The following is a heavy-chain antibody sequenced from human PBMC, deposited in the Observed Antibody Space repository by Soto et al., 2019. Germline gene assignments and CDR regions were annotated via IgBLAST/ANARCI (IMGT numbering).Heavy chain of an antibody. V-gene: IGHV3-49*03. CDR1: GFTFGDYA. J-gene: IGHJ2*01. CDR3: ARDGGYCGDGCNIGNGYFGL. D-gene: IGHD2-21*02. Sequence: EVQLVESGGDLVEPGRSLRLSCAASGFTFGDYAMSWFRQAPGKGLEWVGLIINKFYGGAIEYAAPVEGRFFISRDDSQSIAYLQMNSLKIEDTALYYCARDGGYCGDGCNIGNGYFGLWGRGTLVTVSS. CDR2: IINKFYGGAI.